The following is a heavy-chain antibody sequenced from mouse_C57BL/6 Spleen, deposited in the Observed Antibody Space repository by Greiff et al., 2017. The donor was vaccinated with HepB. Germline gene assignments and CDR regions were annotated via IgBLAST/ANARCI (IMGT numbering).Heavy chain of an antibody. CDR2: INPNNGGT. CDR3: ASDDLGFAY. V-gene: IGHV1-26*01. D-gene: IGHD2-4*01. Sequence: EVQLQQSGPELVKPGASVKISCKASGYTFTDYYMNWVKQSHGKSLEWIGDINPNNGGTSYNQKFKGKATLTVDKSSSTAYMELRSLTSEDSAVYYCASDDLGFAYWGQGTLVTVSA. J-gene: IGHJ3*01. CDR1: GYTFTDYY.